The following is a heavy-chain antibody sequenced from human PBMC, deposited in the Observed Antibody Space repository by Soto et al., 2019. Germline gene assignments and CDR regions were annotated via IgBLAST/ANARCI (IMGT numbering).Heavy chain of an antibody. D-gene: IGHD3-10*01. CDR2: IWYDGSKN. CDR3: GRWFGDLGAFDV. CDR1: GFTFSSYG. Sequence: QVQLVESGGGVVQTGRSLRLSCAASGFTFSSYGMHWVRQAPGKGLEWVTAIWYDGSKNSYADSVKGRFTISRDNSKNTLYLQMNSLRAEDTAVYYCGRWFGDLGAFDVWGQGTMVTVSS. V-gene: IGHV3-33*01. J-gene: IGHJ3*01.